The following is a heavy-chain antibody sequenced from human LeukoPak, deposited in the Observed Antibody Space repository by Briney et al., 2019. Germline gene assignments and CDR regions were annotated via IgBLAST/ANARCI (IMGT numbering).Heavy chain of an antibody. Sequence: GASVKVSCKASGYTFTSYTMNWVRQAPGQGLEWMGWINPNSGGTDYAQKFQGRVTMTRDTSISTAYMELSRLRSDDTAVYCCASDEVVPAAIDYYYMDVWGKGTTVTVSS. CDR3: ASDEVVPAAIDYYYMDV. CDR1: GYTFTSYT. J-gene: IGHJ6*03. D-gene: IGHD2-2*01. CDR2: INPNSGGT. V-gene: IGHV1-2*02.